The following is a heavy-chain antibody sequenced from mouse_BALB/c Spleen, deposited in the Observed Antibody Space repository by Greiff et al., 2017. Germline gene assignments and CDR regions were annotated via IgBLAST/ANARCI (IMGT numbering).Heavy chain of an antibody. J-gene: IGHJ4*01. D-gene: IGHD1-1*01. V-gene: IGHV1S56*01. CDR3: ARGDYGRSLYAMDD. CDR1: GYTFTSYY. Sequence: VQRVESGPELVKPGASVRISCTASGYTFTSYYIHWVKQRPGQGLEWIGWIYPGNVNTKYNEKFKGKATLTADKSSSTAYMQLSSLTSEDSAVYYCARGDYGRSLYAMDDWGQGTSVTVSS. CDR2: IYPGNVNT.